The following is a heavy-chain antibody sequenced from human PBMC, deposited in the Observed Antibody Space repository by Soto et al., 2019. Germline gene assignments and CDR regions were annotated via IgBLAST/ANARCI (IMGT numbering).Heavy chain of an antibody. V-gene: IGHV3-11*01. CDR3: ARGGALGMDV. CDR2: ISGRSDII. J-gene: IGHJ6*02. D-gene: IGHD1-26*01. CDR1: GFTFTDYY. Sequence: WGSLRLSCAASGFTFTDYYMTWIRQAPGKGLEWVSYISGRSDIIHYADSVKGRFTISRDNAKNSLYLQMNSLRVEDTAIYYCARGGALGMDVWGQGTTVTVSS.